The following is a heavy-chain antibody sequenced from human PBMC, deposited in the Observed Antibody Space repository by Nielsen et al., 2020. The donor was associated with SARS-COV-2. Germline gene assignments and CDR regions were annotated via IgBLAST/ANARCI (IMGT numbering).Heavy chain of an antibody. Sequence: GSLRLSCAVSGGPLSNYFWTWIRQSPGKGLEWIGEISHSGSTKYNPSLESRLSISFDTSKRQSSMKLASVTAADTAVYYCARGRDGGDKSESYMDVWGKGTTVAVSS. D-gene: IGHD2-21*02. J-gene: IGHJ6*03. CDR3: ARGRDGGDKSESYMDV. CDR2: ISHSGST. CDR1: GGPLSNYF. V-gene: IGHV4-34*01.